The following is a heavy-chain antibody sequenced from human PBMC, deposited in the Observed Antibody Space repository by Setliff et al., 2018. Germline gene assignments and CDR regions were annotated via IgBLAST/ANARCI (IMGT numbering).Heavy chain of an antibody. Sequence: SETLSLTCTVSGGSISSGSYYWSWIRHPAGKELEWIGRVYTNGGSDYNPFLKSRVSISLDTSKNQFSLKLISVTAADTAVYYCARANKKLDYYYYYYMDVWGKGTTVTVSS. CDR2: VYTNGGS. V-gene: IGHV4-61*02. J-gene: IGHJ6*03. CDR1: GGSISSGSYY. D-gene: IGHD1-1*01. CDR3: ARANKKLDYYYYYYMDV.